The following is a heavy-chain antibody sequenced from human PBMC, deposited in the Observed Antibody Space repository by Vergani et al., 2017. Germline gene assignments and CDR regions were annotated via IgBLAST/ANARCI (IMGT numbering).Heavy chain of an antibody. CDR2: ISYEGSNK. D-gene: IGHD1-1*01. CDR1: GFTLSSYA. J-gene: IGHJ4*02. Sequence: QVQLVESGGGVVQPGRSLRLSFAASGFTLSSYAMHWVRQAPGQGLEWGAVISYEGSNKYYADSVKGRFTISRDNSKNTLYLQMNSLRAEDRAVYYYARDEQSGTTGDFDYWGQGTLVTVSS. V-gene: IGHV3-30-3*01. CDR3: ARDEQSGTTGDFDY.